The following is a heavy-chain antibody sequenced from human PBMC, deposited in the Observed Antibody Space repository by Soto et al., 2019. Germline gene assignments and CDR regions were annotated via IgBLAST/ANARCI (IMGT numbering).Heavy chain of an antibody. CDR2: INHSGSP. D-gene: IGHD1-1*01. Sequence: SETLSLTCAVYGGSFSGYYWSWLRQPPGKGLEWIGEINHSGSPNYNPSLKSRVTISVDTSKNQFSLKMTSVTAADTAVYYCATANWSHHYFDPWGQGTLVTSPQ. J-gene: IGHJ5*02. V-gene: IGHV4-34*01. CDR3: ATANWSHHYFDP. CDR1: GGSFSGYY.